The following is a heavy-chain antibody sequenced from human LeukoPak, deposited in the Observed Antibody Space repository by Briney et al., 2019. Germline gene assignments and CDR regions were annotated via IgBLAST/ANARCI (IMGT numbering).Heavy chain of an antibody. CDR3: ATYGSGSYFRNLAEYFQH. CDR1: GFTLSSHW. V-gene: IGHV3-74*01. Sequence: PGGSLRLSCAASGFTLSSHWMDWVRQAPGKGLEWVSRLDRDGNSISYADSVKGRFTISRDNAKNTLYLQMNSLRAEDTAVYYCATYGSGSYFRNLAEYFQHWGQGTLVTVSS. CDR2: LDRDGNSI. J-gene: IGHJ1*01. D-gene: IGHD3-10*01.